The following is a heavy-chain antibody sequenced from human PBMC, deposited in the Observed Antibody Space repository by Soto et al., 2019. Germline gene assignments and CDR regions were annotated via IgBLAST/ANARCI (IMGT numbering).Heavy chain of an antibody. Sequence: ASVKVSFKASGYTFPGYYMHWVRQAPGQGLEWMGWINPNSGGTNYAQKFQGWVTMTRDTSISTAYMELSRLRSDDTAVYYCARDRPITIFGVVNYYYYGMDVWGQGTTVTVSS. CDR1: GYTFPGYY. J-gene: IGHJ6*02. CDR2: INPNSGGT. CDR3: ARDRPITIFGVVNYYYYGMDV. D-gene: IGHD3-3*01. V-gene: IGHV1-2*04.